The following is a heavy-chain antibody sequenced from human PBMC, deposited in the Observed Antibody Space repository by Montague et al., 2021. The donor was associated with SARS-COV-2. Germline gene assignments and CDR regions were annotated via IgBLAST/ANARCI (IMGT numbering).Heavy chain of an antibody. J-gene: IGHJ6*04. Sequence: SETLSLTCDVSGVSISNYQWSWIRQPPGKGREFIGYIHYNGHKNXKHSLQSRVTMSVDTSKNQASLKLTSVTAADTAVYYCARHDNSGTYPMDVWGKGTTVTVSS. V-gene: IGHV4-59*08. CDR2: IHYNGHK. CDR1: GVSISNYQ. CDR3: ARHDNSGTYPMDV. D-gene: IGHD1-7*01.